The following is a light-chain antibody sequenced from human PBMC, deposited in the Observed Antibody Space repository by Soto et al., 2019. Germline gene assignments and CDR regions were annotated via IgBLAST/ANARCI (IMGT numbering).Light chain of an antibody. CDR2: DAS. CDR1: QVISSA. Sequence: AIQLTQSPSSLSASVGDRVTNTCRASQVISSALAWHQQKPGKAPKLLIYDASSLKSGVPSKFSGSGSGTEFTLTISSLQPEDFATYYCQQFNSYPITFGQGTRLEIK. J-gene: IGKJ5*01. V-gene: IGKV1-13*02. CDR3: QQFNSYPIT.